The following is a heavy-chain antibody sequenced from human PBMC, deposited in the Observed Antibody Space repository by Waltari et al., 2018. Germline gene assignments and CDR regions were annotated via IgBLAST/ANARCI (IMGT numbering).Heavy chain of an antibody. Sequence: QVQLVQSGAEVKKPGSSVKVSCKASGGTFSSYAISWVRQAPGQGLEWMGRIIPILGIANYARKFQGRVTITADNSTRTAYMELSSLRSEDTAVYYCARVPRWYTWGDAFDIWGQGTMVTVSS. V-gene: IGHV1-69*04. CDR1: GGTFSSYA. CDR2: IIPILGIA. J-gene: IGHJ3*02. CDR3: ARVPRWYTWGDAFDI. D-gene: IGHD2-15*01.